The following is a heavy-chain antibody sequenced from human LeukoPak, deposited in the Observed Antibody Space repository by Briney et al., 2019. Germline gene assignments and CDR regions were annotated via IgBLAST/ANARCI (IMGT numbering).Heavy chain of an antibody. CDR2: INGSGGRT. D-gene: IGHD4-11*01. CDR3: ANDSHSNYEFS. CDR1: GFTFSSYD. J-gene: IGHJ4*02. V-gene: IGHV3-23*01. Sequence: GGSLRLSCAAFGFTFSSYDMSWVRQAPGKGLEWVSAINGSGGRTYYADTVKGGFTISRDNAKNTLYMEMNRLRAEDKAVYYCANDSHSNYEFSWGQGTLVTVSS.